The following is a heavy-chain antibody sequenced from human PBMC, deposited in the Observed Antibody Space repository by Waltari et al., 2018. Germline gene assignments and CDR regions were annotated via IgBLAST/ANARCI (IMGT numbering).Heavy chain of an antibody. CDR1: GYTFTSYD. J-gene: IGHJ3*02. Sequence: QVQLVQSGAEVKKPGASVKVSCKASGYTFTSYDINWVRQATGQGLEWMGWRNPNSGNTGYAQKFQGRVTMTRNTSISTAYMELSSLRSEDTAVYYCARGLEYSSSPRWDAFDIWGQGTMVTVSS. D-gene: IGHD6-6*01. CDR3: ARGLEYSSSPRWDAFDI. CDR2: RNPNSGNT. V-gene: IGHV1-8*01.